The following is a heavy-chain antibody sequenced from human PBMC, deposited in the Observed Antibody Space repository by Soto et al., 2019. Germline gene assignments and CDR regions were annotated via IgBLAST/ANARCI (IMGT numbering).Heavy chain of an antibody. Sequence: SVKVSCKASGGTFSSYAISWVRQAPGQGLEWMGGIIPIFGTANYAQKFQGRVTITADESTSTAYMELSSLRSEDTAVYYCARDPGIAANEDGMDVWGQGTPVTVSS. CDR1: GGTFSSYA. CDR3: ARDPGIAANEDGMDV. V-gene: IGHV1-69*13. D-gene: IGHD6-13*01. CDR2: IIPIFGTA. J-gene: IGHJ6*02.